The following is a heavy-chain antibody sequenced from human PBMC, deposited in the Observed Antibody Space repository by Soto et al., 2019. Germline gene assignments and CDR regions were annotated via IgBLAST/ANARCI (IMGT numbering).Heavy chain of an antibody. Sequence: EVQLVESGGGLVKPGGSLRLSCAASGFPFTNAWMNWVRQAPGKGLEWVGRLKSKDDGGSADYAAPVQFRFTISRCDFRFTVFLQMNTLGTEDRGVYYCVRGLPNRSIWGSFGDWGDGYQVTV. CDR2: LKSKDDGGSA. CDR3: VRGLPNRSIWGSFGD. D-gene: IGHD3-16*01. J-gene: IGHJ4*01. V-gene: IGHV3-15*07. CDR1: GFPFTNAW.